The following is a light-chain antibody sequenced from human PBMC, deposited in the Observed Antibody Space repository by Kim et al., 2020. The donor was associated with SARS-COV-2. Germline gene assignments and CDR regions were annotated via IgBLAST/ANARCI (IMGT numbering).Light chain of an antibody. Sequence: DIQMTQSPSTLSASVGDRVTITCRASQSISSWLAWYQQKPGKAPKVLIYKASSLESGVPSRFSGSGSGTEFTLTISSLQPDDFATYFCQHYDAYPLTFGPGTKLEI. CDR1: QSISSW. J-gene: IGKJ2*01. CDR2: KAS. V-gene: IGKV1-5*03. CDR3: QHYDAYPLT.